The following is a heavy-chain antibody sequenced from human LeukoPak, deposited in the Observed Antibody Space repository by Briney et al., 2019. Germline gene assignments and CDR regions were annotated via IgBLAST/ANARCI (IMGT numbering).Heavy chain of an antibody. D-gene: IGHD3-22*01. CDR3: VRESEYYFDHSASFDY. V-gene: IGHV3-30-3*01. CDR1: GFTFTAYL. Sequence: GGSLRLSCAASGFTFTAYLIHWVRQAPGKGLEWVAVMSSDGNAMFYADSVKGRFTIYRDNSKNTLYLQMNSLRAEDTAVYYCVRESEYYFDHSASFDYWGQGTLVTVSS. J-gene: IGHJ4*02. CDR2: MSSDGNAM.